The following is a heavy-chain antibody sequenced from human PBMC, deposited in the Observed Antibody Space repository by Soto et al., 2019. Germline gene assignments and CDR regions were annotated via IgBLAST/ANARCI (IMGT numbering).Heavy chain of an antibody. V-gene: IGHV3-23*01. CDR1: GFTFSSYA. J-gene: IGHJ3*02. D-gene: IGHD2-2*02. Sequence: VRLSCAASGFTFSSYAMSWVRQAPGKGLEWVSAISGSGGSTYYADSVKGRFTISRDNSKNTLYLQMNSLRAEDTAVYYCAKDYERDCNSTSCYRPDAYDIRGQGTMVTV. CDR3: AKDYERDCNSTSCYRPDAYDI. CDR2: ISGSGGST.